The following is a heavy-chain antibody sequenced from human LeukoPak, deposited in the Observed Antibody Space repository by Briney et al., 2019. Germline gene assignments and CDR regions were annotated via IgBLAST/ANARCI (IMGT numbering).Heavy chain of an antibody. CDR2: IYYSGST. J-gene: IGHJ6*02. CDR1: GASVSSGSYY. Sequence: SETLSLTCNVSGASVSSGSYYWSWIRQPPGKGLEWIGYIYYSGSTNYNPSLKSRVTISVDTPKNQFSLKLSSVTAADTAVYYCARGRSNYYGMDVWGQGTTVTVSS. CDR3: ARGRSNYYGMDV. D-gene: IGHD1-26*01. V-gene: IGHV4-61*01.